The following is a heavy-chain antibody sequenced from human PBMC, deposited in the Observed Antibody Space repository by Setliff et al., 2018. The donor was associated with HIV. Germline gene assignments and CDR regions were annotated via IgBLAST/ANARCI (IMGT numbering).Heavy chain of an antibody. Sequence: GGSLRLSCAASGFSLRNFWMAWVRQAPGKGLEWVASIKEDGTRTYYVDSGKGRFTIYNEYAKNSVYLQMNSLRDEDTTLYYCVRAKSSPYDILPGYYRPPDYWGQGTLVTVSS. J-gene: IGHJ4*02. V-gene: IGHV3-7*03. CDR3: VRAKSSPYDILPGYYRPPDY. D-gene: IGHD3-9*01. CDR2: IKEDGTRT. CDR1: GFSLRNFW.